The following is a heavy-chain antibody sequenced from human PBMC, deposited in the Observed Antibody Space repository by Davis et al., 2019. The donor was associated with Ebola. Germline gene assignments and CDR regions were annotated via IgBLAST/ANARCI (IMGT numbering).Heavy chain of an antibody. J-gene: IGHJ6*02. CDR1: GFTFSSYA. V-gene: IGHV3-30-3*01. CDR2: ISCDGSNK. Sequence: GESLKISCAASGFTFSSYAMHWVRQAPGQGLEWVAVISCDGSNKCYAESVKGRFNISRDNSKNKLYLQMNSLRAEDTAVYYCATSKGSYYYYGMDVWGQGTTVTVSS. CDR3: ATSKGSYYYYGMDV.